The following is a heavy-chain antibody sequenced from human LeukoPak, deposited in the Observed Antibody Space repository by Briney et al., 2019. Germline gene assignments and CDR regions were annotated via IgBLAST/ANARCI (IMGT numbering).Heavy chain of an antibody. CDR2: ISGSGGST. J-gene: IGHJ4*02. CDR3: AKGLAVVVPAATFDY. V-gene: IGHV3-23*01. Sequence: GGSLRLSCAASGFTFSSFAMSWVRQAPGKGLEWVSAISGSGGSTYYADSVKGRFTISRDNSKNTLYLQMNSLRAEDTAVYYCAKGLAVVVPAATFDYWGQGTLVTVSS. D-gene: IGHD2-2*01. CDR1: GFTFSSFA.